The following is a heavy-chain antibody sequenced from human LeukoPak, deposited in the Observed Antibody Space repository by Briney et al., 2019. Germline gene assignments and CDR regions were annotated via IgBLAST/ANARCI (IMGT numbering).Heavy chain of an antibody. J-gene: IGHJ3*02. V-gene: IGHV3-23*01. CDR1: GFTFSTYA. CDR3: AKSLFTSATGTGRAFHI. Sequence: GGSLRLSCAASGFTFSTYAMTWVRQAPGKGLEWVSAIRGDGATRFYADSVKGRFTVSRDNSKNTLYLQMNSLRVEDTAIFYCAKSLFTSATGTGRAFHIWGQGTRVTVSS. D-gene: IGHD1-1*01. CDR2: IRGDGATR.